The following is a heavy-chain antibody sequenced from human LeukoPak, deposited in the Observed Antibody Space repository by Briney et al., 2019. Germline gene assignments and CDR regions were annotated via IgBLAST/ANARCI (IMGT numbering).Heavy chain of an antibody. CDR1: GDSISSSNYY. Sequence: SETLSLTCTVSGDSISSSNYYWGWIRQPPGKGLEWIGRIYYSGSTYYNPSLKSRVTISVDTSKNQFSLKLSSVTAADTAVYYCARVGVVVVAAVYYYYYMDVWGKGTTVTISS. CDR2: IYYSGST. D-gene: IGHD2-15*01. V-gene: IGHV4-39*07. J-gene: IGHJ6*03. CDR3: ARVGVVVVAAVYYYYYMDV.